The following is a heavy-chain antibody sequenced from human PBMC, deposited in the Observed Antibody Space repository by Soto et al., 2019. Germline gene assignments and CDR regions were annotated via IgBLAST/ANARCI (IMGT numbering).Heavy chain of an antibody. D-gene: IGHD3-10*01. J-gene: IGHJ4*02. V-gene: IGHV3-30*14. Sequence: GGSLRLSCAASGFTFSSYAMHWVRQAPGKGLEWVAVISYDGSNKYYADSVKGRFTISRDNSKNTVYLQMNSLRAEDTAVYYCARDNGSGWFGELLADYWGQGTLVTVSS. CDR2: ISYDGSNK. CDR1: GFTFSSYA. CDR3: ARDNGSGWFGELLADY.